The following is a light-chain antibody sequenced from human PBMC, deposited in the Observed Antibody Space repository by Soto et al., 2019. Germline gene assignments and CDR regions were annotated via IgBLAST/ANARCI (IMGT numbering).Light chain of an antibody. V-gene: IGKV1-5*01. CDR1: QSVNDR. CDR3: QQYGTDRT. CDR2: DAS. Sequence: DIQMTQSPSTLSAYVEDRVTITCRASQSVNDRLAWYQQKPGKAPKLLIYDASSLESGVPSRFSGSGSGTEFTLTISSLQPDDSATYYCQQYGTDRTFGQGTKVEIK. J-gene: IGKJ1*01.